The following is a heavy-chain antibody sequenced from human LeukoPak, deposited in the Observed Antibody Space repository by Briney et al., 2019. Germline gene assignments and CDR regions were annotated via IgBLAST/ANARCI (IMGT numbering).Heavy chain of an antibody. D-gene: IGHD5-24*01. Sequence: SETLSLTCTVSGGSISSSSYYWGWIRQPAGKGLEWIGRIYTSGSTNYNPSLKSRVTMSVDTSKNQFSLKLSSVTAADTAVYYCARSVRDGYNYVYWGQGTLVTVSS. CDR1: GGSISSSSYY. J-gene: IGHJ4*02. V-gene: IGHV4-61*02. CDR3: ARSVRDGYNYVY. CDR2: IYTSGST.